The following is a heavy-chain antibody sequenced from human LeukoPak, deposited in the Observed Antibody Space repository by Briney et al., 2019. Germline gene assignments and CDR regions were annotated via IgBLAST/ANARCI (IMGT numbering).Heavy chain of an antibody. CDR1: GGSISSGGYY. D-gene: IGHD3-3*01. CDR3: ARSGDYDFWSGYYTGYYYYGMDV. Sequence: PSETLSLTCTVSGGSISSGGYYWSWIRQHPGKGLEWIGYIYYSGSTYYNPSLKSRVTISVDTSKNQFSLKLSSVTAADTAVYYCARSGDYDFWSGYYTGYYYYGMDVWGQGTTVTVSS. J-gene: IGHJ6*02. CDR2: IYYSGST. V-gene: IGHV4-31*03.